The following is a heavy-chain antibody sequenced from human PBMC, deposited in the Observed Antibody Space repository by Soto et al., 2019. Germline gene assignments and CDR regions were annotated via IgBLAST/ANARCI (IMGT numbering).Heavy chain of an antibody. V-gene: IGHV4-59*01. CDR3: ARDEGSSRWNHWFDP. Sequence: PSETLSLTCTVSGGSISSYYWSWIRQPPGKGLEWIGYIYYSGSTNYNPSLKSRVTISVDTSKNQFSLKLSSVTAADTAVYYCARDEGSSRWNHWFDPWGKGTLVTVSS. J-gene: IGHJ5*02. CDR1: GGSISSYY. CDR2: IYYSGST. D-gene: IGHD6-13*01.